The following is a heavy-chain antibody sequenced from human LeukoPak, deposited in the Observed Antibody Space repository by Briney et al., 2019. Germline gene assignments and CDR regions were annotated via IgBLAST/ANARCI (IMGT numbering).Heavy chain of an antibody. CDR3: ARDSYNVDDVPGYFQH. CDR2: ISGTGNTI. V-gene: IGHV3-48*03. D-gene: IGHD1-1*01. J-gene: IGHJ1*01. Sequence: PGGSLRLSCVTSGFTFRSPEMNWVRQAPGKGLEGVSYISGTGNTIYYTDSVKGRFTISRDNAKNSLYLQMNSLRAEDTAVYYCARDSYNVDDVPGYFQHWGQGTLVTVSS. CDR1: GFTFRSPE.